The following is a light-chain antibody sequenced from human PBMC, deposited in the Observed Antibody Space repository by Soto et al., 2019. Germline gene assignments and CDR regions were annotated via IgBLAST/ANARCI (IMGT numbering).Light chain of an antibody. CDR2: DAS. CDR3: QQYHSLPIT. Sequence: DIQLTQSPSSLSASLGDRVTITCQANQDIDNFLNWYQHKPGAAPKLLIYDASTLAPGVPPRFSGTESGADFTFTISSLQPEDIATYYCQQYHSLPITFGPGTRL. CDR1: QDIDNF. V-gene: IGKV1-33*01. J-gene: IGKJ5*01.